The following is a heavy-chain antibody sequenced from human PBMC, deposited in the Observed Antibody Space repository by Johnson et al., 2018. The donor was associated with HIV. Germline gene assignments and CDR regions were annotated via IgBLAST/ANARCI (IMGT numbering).Heavy chain of an antibody. CDR2: ISYDGSNK. V-gene: IGHV3-30*04. Sequence: QVQLVESGGGVVQPGRPLRLSCAASGFTFSSYAMHWVRQAPGKGLEWVAVISYDGSNKYYADSVKGRFTISRDNSKNTLYLQMNSLRAEDTAVYYCARGHWAFDIWGQGTMVTVSS. J-gene: IGHJ3*02. D-gene: IGHD1-1*01. CDR1: GFTFSSYA. CDR3: ARGHWAFDI.